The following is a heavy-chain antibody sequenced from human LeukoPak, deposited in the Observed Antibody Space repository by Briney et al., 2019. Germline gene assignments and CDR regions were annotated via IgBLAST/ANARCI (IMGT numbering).Heavy chain of an antibody. D-gene: IGHD1-1*01. J-gene: IGHJ4*02. Sequence: QPGGSLRLSCAASGCTFSSYAMSWVRQAPEKGLEWVSTISGSGGGTYYADSVKGRFTISRDDSKNTLYLQMNSLRAEDTAVYYCAGFSVGTTGFDYWGQGTLVTVSS. CDR1: GCTFSSYA. CDR2: ISGSGGGT. V-gene: IGHV3-23*01. CDR3: AGFSVGTTGFDY.